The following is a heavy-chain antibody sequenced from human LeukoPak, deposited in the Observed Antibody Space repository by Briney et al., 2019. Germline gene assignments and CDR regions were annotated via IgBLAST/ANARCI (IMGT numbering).Heavy chain of an antibody. J-gene: IGHJ6*03. CDR2: IKQDGSEK. Sequence: GGSLRPSCAASGFTFSSYWMSWVRQAPGKGLEWVANIKQDGSEKYYVDSVKGRFTISRDNAKNSLYLQMNSLRAEDTAVYYCARDRITGTTSYYMDVWGKGTTVTVSS. D-gene: IGHD1-7*01. CDR3: ARDRITGTTSYYMDV. V-gene: IGHV3-7*01. CDR1: GFTFSSYW.